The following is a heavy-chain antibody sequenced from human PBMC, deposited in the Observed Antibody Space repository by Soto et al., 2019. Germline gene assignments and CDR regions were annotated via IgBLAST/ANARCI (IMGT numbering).Heavy chain of an antibody. V-gene: IGHV3-23*01. Sequence: GGSLRLSCAASGFIFSTYAMTWVRQAPGKGLEWVSVISGSGENTYYADSVKGQFTISRDNSKNTLYVQMNNLRAEDTAVYYCARRIVGATSSIDCWGQGALVTVSS. CDR1: GFIFSTYA. CDR2: ISGSGENT. D-gene: IGHD1-26*01. J-gene: IGHJ4*02. CDR3: ARRIVGATSSIDC.